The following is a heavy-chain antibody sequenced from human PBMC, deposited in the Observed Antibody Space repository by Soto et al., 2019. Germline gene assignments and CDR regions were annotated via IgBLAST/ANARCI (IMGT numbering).Heavy chain of an antibody. V-gene: IGHV3-11*01. D-gene: IGHD3-10*01. J-gene: IGHJ3*02. Sequence: QVQLVESGGGLVKPGGSLRLSCVASGFTFSDYYMSWIRQAPGKGLEWVSGISDGGDLTYNADSVKGRFTISRDNSKDTLYLQMNSLRAEDTAVYYCARRVIGSSRAFDIWGQGTMVTVSS. CDR1: GFTFSDYY. CDR3: ARRVIGSSRAFDI. CDR2: ISDGGDLT.